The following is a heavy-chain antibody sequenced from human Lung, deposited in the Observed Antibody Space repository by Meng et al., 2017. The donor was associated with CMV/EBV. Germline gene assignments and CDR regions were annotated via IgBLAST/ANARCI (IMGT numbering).Heavy chain of an antibody. CDR1: GFTFTSSA. D-gene: IGHD6-19*01. Sequence: SXXVSXKASGFTFTSSAVQWVRQARGQRLEWIGWIVVGSGNTNYAQKFQERVTITRDMSTSTAYMELSSLRSEDTAVYYCAAEALKEQWLVYYYGMDVWXQGTXVT. CDR2: IVVGSGNT. J-gene: IGHJ6*02. V-gene: IGHV1-58*01. CDR3: AAEALKEQWLVYYYGMDV.